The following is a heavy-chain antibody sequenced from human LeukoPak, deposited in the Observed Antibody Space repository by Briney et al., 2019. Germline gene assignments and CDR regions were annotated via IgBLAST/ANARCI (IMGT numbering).Heavy chain of an antibody. J-gene: IGHJ4*02. CDR2: IIPIFGTA. Sequence: SVKDSCKASGGTFSSYAISWVRQAPGQGLEWMGGIIPIFGTANYAQKFQGRVTITADESTSTAYMELSSLRSEDTAVYYCARGPRFLEWLFLDYWGQGTLVTVSS. CDR1: GGTFSSYA. D-gene: IGHD3-3*01. V-gene: IGHV1-69*13. CDR3: ARGPRFLEWLFLDY.